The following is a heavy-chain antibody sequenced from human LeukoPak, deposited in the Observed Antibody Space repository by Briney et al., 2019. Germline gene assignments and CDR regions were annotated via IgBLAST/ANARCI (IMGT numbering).Heavy chain of an antibody. CDR2: INPNSGGT. CDR1: GYTFTGYY. J-gene: IGHJ5*02. Sequence: ASVKVSCKASGYTFTGYYMHWMRQAPGQGLEWMGWINPNSGGTNYAQKFQGRVTMTRDTSISTAYMELSRLRSDDTAVYYCARANIVVVPAATGRGSNWFDPWGQGTLVTVSS. CDR3: ARANIVVVPAATGRGSNWFDP. D-gene: IGHD2-2*01. V-gene: IGHV1-2*02.